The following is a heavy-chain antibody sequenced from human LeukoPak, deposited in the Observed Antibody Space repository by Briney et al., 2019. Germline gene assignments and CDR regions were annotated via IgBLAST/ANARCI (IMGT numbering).Heavy chain of an antibody. Sequence: PSETLSLTCTVSGGSISSYYWSWIRQPPGKGLEWIGYIYYSGSTNYNPSLKSRVTISVDTSKNQFSLKLSSVTAADTAVYYCARHFLRWYFYFDYWGQGTLVTVSS. D-gene: IGHD4-23*01. CDR3: ARHFLRWYFYFDY. J-gene: IGHJ4*02. CDR2: IYYSGST. CDR1: GGSISSYY. V-gene: IGHV4-59*08.